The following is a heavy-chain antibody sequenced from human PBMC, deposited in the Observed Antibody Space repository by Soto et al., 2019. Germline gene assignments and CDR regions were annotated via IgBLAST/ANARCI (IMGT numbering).Heavy chain of an antibody. CDR3: ARDSSMIKGTQYYYYDSSGYVDY. J-gene: IGHJ4*02. Sequence: GGSPRLSCAASVFTFSSYWMHWVRQAPGKGLVWVSRINSDGSSTSYADSVKGRFTISRDNAKNTLYLQMNSLRSEDTAVYYCARDSSMIKGTQYYYYDSSGYVDYWGQGTLFTVS. CDR1: VFTFSSYW. CDR2: INSDGSST. D-gene: IGHD3-22*01. V-gene: IGHV3-74*01.